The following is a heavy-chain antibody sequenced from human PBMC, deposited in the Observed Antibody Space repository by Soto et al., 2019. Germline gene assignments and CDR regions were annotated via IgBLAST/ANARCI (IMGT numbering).Heavy chain of an antibody. Sequence: SETLSLTCAVYGGSFSGYYWSWIRQPPGKGLEWIGEINHSGSTNYNPSLKSRVTISVDTSKNQFSLKLSSVTAADTAVYYCARGRGSGSYYPWFDPWGQGTTVTVSS. V-gene: IGHV4-34*01. CDR3: ARGRGSGSYYPWFDP. D-gene: IGHD3-10*01. J-gene: IGHJ5*01. CDR2: INHSGST. CDR1: GGSFSGYY.